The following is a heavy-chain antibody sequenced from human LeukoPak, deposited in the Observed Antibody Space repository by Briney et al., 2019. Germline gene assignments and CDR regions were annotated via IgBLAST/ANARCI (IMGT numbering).Heavy chain of an antibody. J-gene: IGHJ4*02. CDR2: IYSGGTT. CDR1: GFTVSSNY. CDR3: AIIAVGNYFDY. V-gene: IGHV3-53*01. Sequence: PGGSLRLSCAASGFTVSSNYMSWVRQASGKGLEWVSVIYSGGTTYYADSVKGRFTISRDNSKNTLYLQMNSLRAEDTAVYYCAIIAVGNYFDYWGQGTLVTVSS. D-gene: IGHD6-19*01.